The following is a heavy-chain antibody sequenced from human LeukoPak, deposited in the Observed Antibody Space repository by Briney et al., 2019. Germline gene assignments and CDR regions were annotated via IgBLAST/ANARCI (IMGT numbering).Heavy chain of an antibody. CDR3: ARGRGTTVGPRWFDP. Sequence: ASVKVSCKASGYTFTSYDINWVRQATGQGLEWMGWMNPNSGNTGYAQKFQGRVTMTRNTSISTAYMELSSLRSEDTAVYYCARGRGTTVGPRWFDPWGQGTLVTVSS. CDR2: MNPNSGNT. J-gene: IGHJ5*02. V-gene: IGHV1-8*01. CDR1: GYTFTSYD. D-gene: IGHD4-23*01.